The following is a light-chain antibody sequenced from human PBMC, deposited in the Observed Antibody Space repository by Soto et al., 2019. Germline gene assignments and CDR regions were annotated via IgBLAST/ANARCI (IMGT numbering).Light chain of an antibody. J-gene: IGKJ3*01. CDR1: QSVTSSS. CDR3: QQRSNWPPSFT. V-gene: IGKV3-11*01. CDR2: GAS. Sequence: EVVLTQFPGTLSLSPGERATLSCRASQSVTSSSLAWYQQKVGRAPRVLIYGASNRATGIPARFSGSGSGTDFTLTISSLEPEDFAVYYCQQRSNWPPSFTFGPGTKVDIK.